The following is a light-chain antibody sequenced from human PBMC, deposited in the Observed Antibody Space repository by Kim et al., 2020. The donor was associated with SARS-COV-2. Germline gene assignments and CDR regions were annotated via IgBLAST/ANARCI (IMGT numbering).Light chain of an antibody. Sequence: SYELTQPPSVSVSPGQTASITCSGDKLGDKYASWYQQKPGQSPVGVIFRVNRRPSGIPERFSGSNSGNTATLTISGTQAMDEADYYCQAWDSSIYVFGTGTKVTVL. CDR2: RVN. J-gene: IGLJ1*01. CDR3: QAWDSSIYV. V-gene: IGLV3-1*01. CDR1: KLGDKY.